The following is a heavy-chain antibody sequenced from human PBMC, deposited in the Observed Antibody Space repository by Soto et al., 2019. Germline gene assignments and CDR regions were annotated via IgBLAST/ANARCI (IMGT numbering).Heavy chain of an antibody. CDR1: GGSISSGGYY. CDR2: IYYSGST. D-gene: IGHD3-10*01. J-gene: IGHJ5*02. V-gene: IGHV4-31*03. CDR3: AREIRMGFGEIGGWFDP. Sequence: SETLSLTCTVSGGSISSGGYYWSWIRQHPGKGLEWIGYIYYSGSTYYNPSLKSRVTISVDTSKNQFSLKLSSVTAADTAVYYCAREIRMGFGEIGGWFDPWGQGTLVTVSS.